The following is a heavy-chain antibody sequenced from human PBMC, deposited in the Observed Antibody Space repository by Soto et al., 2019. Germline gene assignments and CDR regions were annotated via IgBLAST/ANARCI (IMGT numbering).Heavy chain of an antibody. J-gene: IGHJ4*02. CDR3: ARVSYDFWSDPYYFDY. D-gene: IGHD3-3*01. CDR1: GGSISSYY. CDR2: IYYSGST. V-gene: IGHV4-59*01. Sequence: SETLSLTCTVSGGSISSYYWSWIRQPPGKGLEWIGYIYYSGSTNYNPSLKSRVTISVDTSKNQFSLKLSSVTAADTAVYYCARVSYDFWSDPYYFDYWGQGTLVTVSS.